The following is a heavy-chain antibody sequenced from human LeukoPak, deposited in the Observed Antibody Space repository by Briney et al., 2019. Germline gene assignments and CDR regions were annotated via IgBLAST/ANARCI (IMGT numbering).Heavy chain of an antibody. D-gene: IGHD1-26*01. Sequence: GGALEISFKGSGYRFTRYWLGWVRPRPGKGVEWMGIIYPGDSDTRYSPSFQGQVTISADKSISTAYLQWSSLKASDTAMYYCARQGGSSDYYYYMDVWGKGTTVTVSS. CDR3: ARQGGSSDYYYYMDV. J-gene: IGHJ6*03. CDR2: IYPGDSDT. V-gene: IGHV5-51*01. CDR1: GYRFTRYW.